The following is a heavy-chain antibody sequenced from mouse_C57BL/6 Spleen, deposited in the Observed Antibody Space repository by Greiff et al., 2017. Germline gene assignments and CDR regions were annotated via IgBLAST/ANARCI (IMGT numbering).Heavy chain of an antibody. Sequence: VQLVESGGGLVKPGGSLKLSCAASGFTFSSYAMSWVRQTPEKRLEWVATISDGGSYTYYPDNVKGRFTISRDNAKNNLYLQMSHLKSEDTAMYYCARDWYFDVWGTGTTVTVSS. CDR2: ISDGGSYT. J-gene: IGHJ1*03. CDR1: GFTFSSYA. V-gene: IGHV5-4*01. CDR3: ARDWYFDV.